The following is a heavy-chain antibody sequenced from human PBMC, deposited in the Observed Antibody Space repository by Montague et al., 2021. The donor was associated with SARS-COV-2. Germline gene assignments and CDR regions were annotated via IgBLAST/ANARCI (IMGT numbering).Heavy chain of an antibody. V-gene: IGHV4-39*01. CDR1: GGTFGSSNCY. CDR2: VSCSRIT. CDR3: ARHPRGYDDSSGLYKLYWYFDL. J-gene: IGHJ2*01. Sequence: SETLSLTCTVSGGTFGSSNCYWGWIRQPPGKGLDWIGSVSCSRITYYRLSLKSPVTIAIARSKNHFSLKLNSVAAADTAIYYCARHPRGYDDSSGLYKLYWYFDLWGRGTLVTVSS. D-gene: IGHD3-22*01.